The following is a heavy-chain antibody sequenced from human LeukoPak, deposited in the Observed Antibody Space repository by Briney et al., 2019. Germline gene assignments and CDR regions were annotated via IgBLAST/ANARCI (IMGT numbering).Heavy chain of an antibody. Sequence: GGSLRLSCAASGFTFSSYEMNWVRQAPGKGLEWVSYISSSGSTIYYADSVKGRFTISRDNAKNSLYLQMNSLRAEDTAVYYCARREYSSGRYEYFQHWGQGTLVTVSS. CDR2: ISSSGSTI. D-gene: IGHD6-19*01. V-gene: IGHV3-48*03. CDR3: ARREYSSGRYEYFQH. CDR1: GFTFSSYE. J-gene: IGHJ1*01.